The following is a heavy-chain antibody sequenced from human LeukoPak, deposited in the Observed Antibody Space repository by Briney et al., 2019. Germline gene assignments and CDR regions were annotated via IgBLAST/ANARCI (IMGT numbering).Heavy chain of an antibody. CDR1: GFTFSSYA. CDR3: AKDPGLPPGYYYYGMDV. V-gene: IGHV3-23*01. Sequence: GGSLRLSCAASGFTFSSYAMSWVRQAPGKGLEWVSAISGSGGSTYYADSVKGRFTISRDNSKNTLYLQMNSLRAEDTAVYYCAKDPGLPPGYYYYGMDVWGQGTTVTVSS. CDR2: ISGSGGST. J-gene: IGHJ6*02.